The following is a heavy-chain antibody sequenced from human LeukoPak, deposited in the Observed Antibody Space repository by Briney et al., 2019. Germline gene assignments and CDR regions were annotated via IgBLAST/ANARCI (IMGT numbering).Heavy chain of an antibody. CDR1: GYTFTGYY. J-gene: IGHJ6*03. V-gene: IGHV1-18*04. D-gene: IGHD2-2*01. Sequence: ASVKVSCKASGYTFTGYYMHWVRQAPGQGLEWMGWSSAYNGNTNYAQKLQGRVTMTTDTFTSTAYMELRSLRSDDTAVYYCARVGCSSTSCYGEYYYYYYMDVWGKGTTVTVSS. CDR3: ARVGCSSTSCYGEYYYYYYMDV. CDR2: SSAYNGNT.